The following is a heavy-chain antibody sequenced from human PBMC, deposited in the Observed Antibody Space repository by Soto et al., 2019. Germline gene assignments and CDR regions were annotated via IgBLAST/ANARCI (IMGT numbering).Heavy chain of an antibody. V-gene: IGHV4-34*01. D-gene: IGHD3-3*01. Sequence: SETLSLTCAVYGGSFSGYYWSWIRQPPGKGLEWIGEINHSGSTNYNPSLKSRVTISVDTSKNQFSLKLSSVTAADTAVYYCAKNARYYDFWSGLNYYYYMDVWGKGTTVTAP. CDR3: AKNARYYDFWSGLNYYYYMDV. J-gene: IGHJ6*03. CDR1: GGSFSGYY. CDR2: INHSGST.